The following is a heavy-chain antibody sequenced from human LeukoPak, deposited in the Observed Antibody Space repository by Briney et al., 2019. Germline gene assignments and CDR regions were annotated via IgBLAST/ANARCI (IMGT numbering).Heavy chain of an antibody. CDR2: INPNSGGT. Sequence: ASVKVSCKASGYTFTSYGISWVRQAPGQGLEWMGWINPNSGGTNYAQKFQGWVTMTRDTSISTAYMELSRLRSDDTAVYYCARGRLIPINYYDSSGYSYFDYWGQGTLVTVSS. D-gene: IGHD3-22*01. CDR1: GYTFTSYG. V-gene: IGHV1-2*04. CDR3: ARGRLIPINYYDSSGYSYFDY. J-gene: IGHJ4*02.